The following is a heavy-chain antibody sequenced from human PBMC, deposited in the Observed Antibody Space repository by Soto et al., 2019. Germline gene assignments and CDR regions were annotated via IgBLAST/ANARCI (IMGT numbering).Heavy chain of an antibody. Sequence: QVHLVQSGPEVKKPGASVKVSCKTSGYMFVTYGISWVRQAPGQGLEWMGWISTYNGNTKFAQKFQGRVTMSTDTSTNTAYMEVRGLESDDTAVYYCARSPIWLGELIRNDFDFWGQGTLVTVSS. V-gene: IGHV1-18*04. J-gene: IGHJ4*01. D-gene: IGHD2-8*01. CDR3: ARSPIWLGELIRNDFDF. CDR2: ISTYNGNT. CDR1: GYMFVTYG.